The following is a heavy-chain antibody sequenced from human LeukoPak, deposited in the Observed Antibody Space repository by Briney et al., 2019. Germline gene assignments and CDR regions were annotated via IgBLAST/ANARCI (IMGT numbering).Heavy chain of an antibody. CDR2: ISTVSTYT. CDR3: ARDGSGFYYYYYMDV. J-gene: IGHJ6*03. D-gene: IGHD6-25*01. V-gene: IGHV3-21*01. CDR1: GLTFTDYS. Sequence: GGSLRLSCAASGLTFTDYSMTWVRQARGKGPEWVASISTVSTYTFYSDSVKGRFTISRDNAKNTLYLQMSSLSAEDTAVYYCARDGSGFYYYYYMDVWGRGTTVTVSS.